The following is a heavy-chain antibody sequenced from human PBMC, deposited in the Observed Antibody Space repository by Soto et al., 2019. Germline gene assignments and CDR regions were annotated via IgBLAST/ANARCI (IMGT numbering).Heavy chain of an antibody. CDR1: GFTFSSYG. Sequence: QEQLVESGGGVVQPARSLRLSCAASGFTFSSYGMHWVRQAPGKGLEWVAVIWYDGINKYYADSVKGRFTVSRDNSKNTLFLHMGSLRAEYTAVYYCARDDRILLAYHRGDTAVEIWGQGTVVTISS. CDR2: IWYDGINK. CDR3: ARDDRILLAYHRGDTAVEI. V-gene: IGHV3-33*01. D-gene: IGHD3-9*01. J-gene: IGHJ3*02.